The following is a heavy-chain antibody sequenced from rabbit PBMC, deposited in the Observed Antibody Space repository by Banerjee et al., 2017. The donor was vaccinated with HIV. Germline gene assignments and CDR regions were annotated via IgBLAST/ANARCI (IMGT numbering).Heavy chain of an antibody. CDR2: IYTGDRHT. D-gene: IGHD6-1*01. CDR3: ARSDYIYGSVDYAYGL. V-gene: IGHV1S40*01. J-gene: IGHJ4*01. CDR1: GFSFSSGHD. Sequence: QSLEESGGDLVKPGASLTLTCTASGFSFSSGHDMCWVRQAPGKGLEWIACIYTGDRHTYYASWTKGRFTISKTSSTTVTLQMTSLTAADTATYFCARSDYIYGSVDYAYGLWGPGTLVTVS.